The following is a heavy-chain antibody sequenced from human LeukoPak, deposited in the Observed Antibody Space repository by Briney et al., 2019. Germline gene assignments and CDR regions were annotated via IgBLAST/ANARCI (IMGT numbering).Heavy chain of an antibody. J-gene: IGHJ3*02. D-gene: IGHD3-22*01. V-gene: IGHV3-20*04. CDR1: GFTFDGYG. CDR2: INWNGGST. CDR3: ARGDRITMIVVAKDAFDI. Sequence: WGSLRLSCAASGFTFDGYGMSWVRQAPGKGLEWVSGINWNGGSTGYADSVKGRFTISRDNAKNSLYLQMNSLRAEDTALYYCARGDRITMIVVAKDAFDIWGQGTMVTVSS.